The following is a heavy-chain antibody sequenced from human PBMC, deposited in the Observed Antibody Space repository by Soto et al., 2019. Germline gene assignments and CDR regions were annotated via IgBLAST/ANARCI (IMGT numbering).Heavy chain of an antibody. CDR2: IYPGDSDT. J-gene: IGHJ6*04. V-gene: IGHV5-51*01. D-gene: IGHD3-3*01. CDR3: AKVEKIWSGYYGGMDV. CDR1: GYSFTSYW. Sequence: GESLKISCKGSGYSFTSYWIGWVRQMPGKGLEWMGIIYPGDSDTRYSPSFQGQVTISADKSISTAYLQWSSLKASDTAMYYCAKVEKIWSGYYGGMDVWGKGTTVTVSS.